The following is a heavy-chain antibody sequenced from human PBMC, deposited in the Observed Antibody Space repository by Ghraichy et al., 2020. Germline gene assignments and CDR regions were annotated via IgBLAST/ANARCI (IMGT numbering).Heavy chain of an antibody. CDR1: GFNFSDYF. D-gene: IGHD6-19*01. CDR3: ATDTYSTAWKGLDV. V-gene: IGHV3-11*06. Sequence: GGSLRLSCVASGFNFSDYFMTWIRQAPGKGLEHISFITGTSSYTSYADSVKGRFTISRDNAKNTLYLQMSSLRAEDTALYYCATDTYSTAWKGLDVWGQGTTVVVSS. J-gene: IGHJ6*02. CDR2: ITGTSSYT.